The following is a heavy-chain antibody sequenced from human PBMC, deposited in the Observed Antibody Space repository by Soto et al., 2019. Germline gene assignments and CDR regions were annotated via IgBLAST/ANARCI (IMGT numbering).Heavy chain of an antibody. V-gene: IGHV4-59*01. CDR2: IYYSGST. Sequence: SETLSLTCSVSGGSTSSYYWSWIRQPPGKGLEWIGYIYYSGSTDYSPSLKSRVTMSIDTSQNQVSMKLTSVTTADTAVYYCAATSRYWGQGTLVTVS. CDR3: AATSRY. J-gene: IGHJ4*02. CDR1: GGSTSSYY.